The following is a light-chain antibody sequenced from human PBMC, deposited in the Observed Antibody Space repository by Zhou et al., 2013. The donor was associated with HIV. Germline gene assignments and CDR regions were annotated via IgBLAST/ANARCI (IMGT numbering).Light chain of an antibody. V-gene: IGKV3-20*01. Sequence: EIVLTQSPATLSLSPGERATLSCRASQSVSSYLAWYQQKPGQPPRLLIFGASTRANGIPDRFSGSGSGTEFTLTISRLEPEDFAVYYCQHYGYSPYTFGPGTKLEI. CDR2: GAS. J-gene: IGKJ2*01. CDR1: QSVSSY. CDR3: QHYGYSPYT.